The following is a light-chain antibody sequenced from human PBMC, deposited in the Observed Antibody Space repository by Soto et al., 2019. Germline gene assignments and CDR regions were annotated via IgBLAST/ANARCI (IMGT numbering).Light chain of an antibody. CDR2: DVS. Sequence: QSVLTQPASVSGSPGQSITISCTGTSSDVGSYIYVSWYQHHPGKAPKLMIYDVSNRPSGVSNRFSGSKSGNTASLTISGLQAEDEAEYYCSSYTSSSTPYVFGTGTK. J-gene: IGLJ1*01. V-gene: IGLV2-14*01. CDR1: SSDVGSYIY. CDR3: SSYTSSSTPYV.